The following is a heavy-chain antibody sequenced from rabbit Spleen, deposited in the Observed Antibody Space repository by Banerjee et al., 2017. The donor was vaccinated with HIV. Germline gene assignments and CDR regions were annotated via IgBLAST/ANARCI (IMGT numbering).Heavy chain of an antibody. CDR3: ARDLASVVGWNFNL. J-gene: IGHJ4*01. Sequence: QEQLVESGGGLVKPEGSLTLACKASGFSFSDRDVMCWVRQAPGKGLQWIACINTYTGKPVYATWPKGRFTISRTSSTTVTLQMTSLTAADTATYFCARDLASVVGWNFNLWGPGPWSPS. D-gene: IGHD3-1*01. CDR2: INTYTGKP. V-gene: IGHV1S45*01. CDR1: GFSFSDRDV.